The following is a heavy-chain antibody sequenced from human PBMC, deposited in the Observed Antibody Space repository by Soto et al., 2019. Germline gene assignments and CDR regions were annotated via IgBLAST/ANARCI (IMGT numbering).Heavy chain of an antibody. CDR1: GGSISSYY. V-gene: IGHV4-59*08. Sequence: SETLSLTCTVSGGSISSYYWSWIRQPPGKGLEWIGYMYNIGSTNYNPSLKSRVTISVDTSKNQFSLKLRSVTAADTAVYYCARHGNIWLQPNIDYWGPGTLVTVSS. J-gene: IGHJ4*02. D-gene: IGHD5-12*01. CDR3: ARHGNIWLQPNIDY. CDR2: MYNIGST.